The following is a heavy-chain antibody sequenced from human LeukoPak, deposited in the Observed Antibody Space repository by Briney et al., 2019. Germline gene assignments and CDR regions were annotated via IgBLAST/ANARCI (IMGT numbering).Heavy chain of an antibody. J-gene: IGHJ4*02. CDR3: ARSIVATTPYYFDY. V-gene: IGHV3-11*01. Sequence: GGSLRLSCAASGFTFSDYSMSWIRQAPGKGLEWLSYISSSGSTIYYADSVKGRFTISRDNAKNSLYLQVNSLRAEDTAVYYCARSIVATTPYYFDYWGQGTLVTVSS. D-gene: IGHD5-12*01. CDR2: ISSSGSTI. CDR1: GFTFSDYS.